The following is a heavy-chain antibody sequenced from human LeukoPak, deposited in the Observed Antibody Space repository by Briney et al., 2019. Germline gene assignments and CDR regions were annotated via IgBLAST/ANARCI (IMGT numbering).Heavy chain of an antibody. V-gene: IGHV3-7*01. D-gene: IGHD4-4*01. CDR1: GFTFSSYW. CDR3: ATPATRTVNC. J-gene: IGHJ4*02. CDR2: IKEDGTEK. Sequence: GGSLRLSCAASGFTFSSYWMTWVRQAPGMGLEWAATIKEDGTEKYYVDSVKGRFTISRDNAQNPLSLQMNSLRAEDTAVYHCATPATRTVNCWGQGTLVTVSS.